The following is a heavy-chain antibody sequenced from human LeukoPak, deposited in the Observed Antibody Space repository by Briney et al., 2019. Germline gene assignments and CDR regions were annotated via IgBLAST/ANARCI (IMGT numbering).Heavy chain of an antibody. J-gene: IGHJ4*02. V-gene: IGHV3-53*01. CDR3: ASSVITTTPVYFDY. CDR1: GVIVSSHY. CDR2: IYNDGSA. Sequence: GGSLRLSCAASGVIVSSHYMSWVRQAPGKGLEWVSVIYNDGSAFYADSVKGRFTISRDNSKNTLYLEMNTLRAEDTAVYFCASSVITTTPVYFDYWGQGTLVTVSS. D-gene: IGHD3-22*01.